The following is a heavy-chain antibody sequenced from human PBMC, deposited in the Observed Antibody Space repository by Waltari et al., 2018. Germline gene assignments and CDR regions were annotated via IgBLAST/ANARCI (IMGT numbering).Heavy chain of an antibody. Sequence: HVQLEQSGAEVKKPGSSVKVSCKASGGTFSTYTVTWVRQAPGQGLEWMGSIIPCVGSSKYAEGLQARLTITVDQSTNTGDRELNNLRPEDTGVYYCARSGEMKGTVDYWGQGTLVTVSS. D-gene: IGHD1-1*01. J-gene: IGHJ4*02. CDR3: ARSGEMKGTVDY. CDR2: IIPCVGSS. CDR1: GGTFSTYT. V-gene: IGHV1-69*02.